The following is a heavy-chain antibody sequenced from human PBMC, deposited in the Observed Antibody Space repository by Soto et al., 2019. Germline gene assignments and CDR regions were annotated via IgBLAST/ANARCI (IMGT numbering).Heavy chain of an antibody. D-gene: IGHD2-2*01. V-gene: IGHV4-4*07. J-gene: IGHJ4*02. CDR1: GGSISSYY. CDR3: ARACSSNSCYDVFDY. CDR2: IYTSGST. Sequence: LALTCTVSGGSISSYYWSWIRQPAGKGLEWIWRIYTSGSTNYNPSLKSRVTMSVDTSKNQFSLKLSSVTAADTAVYYCARACSSNSCYDVFDYWGQGXLVTVYS.